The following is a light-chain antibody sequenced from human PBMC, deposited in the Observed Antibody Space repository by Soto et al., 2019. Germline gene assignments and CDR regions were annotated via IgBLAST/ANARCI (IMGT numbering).Light chain of an antibody. CDR3: EQYDIWPLFT. V-gene: IGKV3-15*01. CDR1: QSVRNN. CDR2: GAS. Sequence: EIVMTQSPATLSVSPGERAALACRASQSVRNNLAWYQQKPGQAPRLLIYGASTRATGIPARFSGSGSGTEFTLTISSLQSEDFGVYYCEQYDIWPLFTFGLGTKLEIK. J-gene: IGKJ2*01.